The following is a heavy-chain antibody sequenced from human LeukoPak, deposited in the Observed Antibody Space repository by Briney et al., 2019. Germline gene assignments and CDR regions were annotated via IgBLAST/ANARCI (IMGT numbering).Heavy chain of an antibody. D-gene: IGHD1-26*01. CDR1: RYTLTELS. J-gene: IGHJ4*02. V-gene: IGHV1-24*01. Sequence: ASVKVSCKVSRYTLTELSMHWVRQAPGKGLEWMGGFDPEDGETIYAQKFQGRVTMTEDTSTDTAYMELSSLRSEDTAVYYCATGPYSGSSLHYFDYWGQGTLVTVSS. CDR2: FDPEDGET. CDR3: ATGPYSGSSLHYFDY.